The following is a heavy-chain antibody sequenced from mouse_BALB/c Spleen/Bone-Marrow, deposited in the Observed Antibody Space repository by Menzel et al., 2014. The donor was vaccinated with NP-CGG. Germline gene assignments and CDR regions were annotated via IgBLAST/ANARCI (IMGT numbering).Heavy chain of an antibody. Sequence: EVRLLESGGGLVQPGGSLKFSCAASGFDFSRYWMSWVRQAPGKGLEWIGEINPDSRTINYSPSLKDKFIISRDNAKNTLYLRLKKVRSEDTALYYCARPDYYGYLNYWGQGTPLTVSS. CDR3: ARPDYYGYLNY. D-gene: IGHD1-1*01. CDR1: GFDFSRYW. CDR2: INPDSRTI. V-gene: IGHV4-1*02. J-gene: IGHJ2*01.